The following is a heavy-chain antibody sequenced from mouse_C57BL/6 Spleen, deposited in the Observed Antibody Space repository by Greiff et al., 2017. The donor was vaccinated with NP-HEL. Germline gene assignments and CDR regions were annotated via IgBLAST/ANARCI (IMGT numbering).Heavy chain of an antibody. CDR2: INPNNGGT. J-gene: IGHJ2*01. V-gene: IGHV1-26*01. CDR1: GYTITDYY. D-gene: IGHD2-4*01. CDR3: ARSLSDYDDY. Sequence: EVQLQQSGPELVKPGASVKISCKASGYTITDYYMNWVKQSHGKSLEWIGDINPNNGGTRYNQKFKGKATMTVDTSSTTAYMQLRSLTSEDSAVYYCARSLSDYDDYWGQGTTLTVSS.